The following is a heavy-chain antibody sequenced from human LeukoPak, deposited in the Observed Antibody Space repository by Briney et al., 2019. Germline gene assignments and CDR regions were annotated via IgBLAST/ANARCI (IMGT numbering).Heavy chain of an antibody. Sequence: PGGSLRLSCAASGFTFSSYEMNWVRQAPGKGLEWVSYISSSGSTIYYADSVKGRFTISRDNAKNSLYLQMNSLRAEDTAVYYCARVNPLYYFDYWGQGTLVTVSS. CDR3: ARVNPLYYFDY. CDR2: ISSSGSTI. D-gene: IGHD1-14*01. J-gene: IGHJ4*02. V-gene: IGHV3-48*03. CDR1: GFTFSSYE.